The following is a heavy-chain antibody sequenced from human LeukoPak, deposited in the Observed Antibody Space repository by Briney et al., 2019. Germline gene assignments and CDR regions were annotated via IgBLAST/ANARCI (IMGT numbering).Heavy chain of an antibody. CDR1: GFTFNNYG. CDR2: ISNSGGST. D-gene: IGHD4-17*01. Sequence: GGSLRLSCAASGFTFNNYGMNWVRQAPGKGREWVSTISNSGGSTYYADSVKGRFIISRDNSKNTLYLQMNSLRGEDTAAYYCAKLGDYGYWGQGTLVTVYS. J-gene: IGHJ4*02. CDR3: AKLGDYGY. V-gene: IGHV3-23*01.